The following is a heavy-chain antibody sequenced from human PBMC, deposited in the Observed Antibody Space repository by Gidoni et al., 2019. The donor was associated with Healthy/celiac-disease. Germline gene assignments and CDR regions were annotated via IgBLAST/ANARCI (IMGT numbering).Heavy chain of an antibody. CDR2: IYSGGST. V-gene: IGHV3-53*01. Sequence: EVQLVESGGGLIQPGGSLRLSCPASGFTVSSNYMSWVRQAPGKGLEWVSVIYSGGSTYYADSVKGRFTISRDNSKNTLYLQMNSLRAEETAVYYCARDHIVGATTAGGYYYYGMDVWGQGTTVTVSS. D-gene: IGHD1-26*01. CDR3: ARDHIVGATTAGGYYYYGMDV. J-gene: IGHJ6*02. CDR1: GFTVSSNY.